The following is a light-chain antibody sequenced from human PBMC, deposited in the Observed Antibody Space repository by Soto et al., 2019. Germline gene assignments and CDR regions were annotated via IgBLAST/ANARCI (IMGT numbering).Light chain of an antibody. CDR2: EVD. Sequence: QSVLTQPASVSGSPGQSITISCTGTSSDVGNYNLVSWYQQHPGKAPKLMIYEVDKRPSGVPTRFSGSKSGNTASLTISGLRAEDEADYYCSSFVHKNNLLFGGGTKLTVL. V-gene: IGLV2-14*02. CDR3: SSFVHKNNLL. J-gene: IGLJ2*01. CDR1: SSDVGNYNL.